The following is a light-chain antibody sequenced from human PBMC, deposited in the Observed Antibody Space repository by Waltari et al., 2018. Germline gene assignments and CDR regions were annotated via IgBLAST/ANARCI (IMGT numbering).Light chain of an antibody. Sequence: QTVVTQETSFSVSPGGTVTVTCGLNSGSVSTTSYPSWYQQTPGHAPRTLIYNTNIRASGVPDRFSGSILGNKAALTITGAQADDDSDYYCVLYLGSGIWVFGGGTKLTVL. J-gene: IGLJ3*02. V-gene: IGLV8-61*01. CDR3: VLYLGSGIWV. CDR2: NTN. CDR1: SGSVSTTSY.